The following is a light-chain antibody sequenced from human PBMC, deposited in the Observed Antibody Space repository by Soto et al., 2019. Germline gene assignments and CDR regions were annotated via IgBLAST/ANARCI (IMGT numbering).Light chain of an antibody. CDR2: GNS. Sequence: QSVLTQPPSVSGAPGQRVTISCPGGSSNIGAGYDVHWYQQLPGTAPKLLIYGNSNRPSGVPDRFSGSKSGTSASLAITGLQAEDEADYYCQSYDSSLSGWVFGGGTKLTV. J-gene: IGLJ3*02. CDR1: SSNIGAGYD. V-gene: IGLV1-40*01. CDR3: QSYDSSLSGWV.